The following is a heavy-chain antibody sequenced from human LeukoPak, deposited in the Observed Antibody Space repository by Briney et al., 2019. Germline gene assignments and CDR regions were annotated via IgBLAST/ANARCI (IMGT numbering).Heavy chain of an antibody. D-gene: IGHD4-23*01. Sequence: GGSLRLSCAASGFTFRAHTMNRVRQAPGKGLEWISYISGSGDTMDYADSVKGRVIISRDNAKNSLFLQMSSLRVDDTAVYFCVRREGDYDGGFDIWGRGTMVTVSS. V-gene: IGHV3-48*01. J-gene: IGHJ3*02. CDR1: GFTFRAHT. CDR2: ISGSGDTM. CDR3: VRREGDYDGGFDI.